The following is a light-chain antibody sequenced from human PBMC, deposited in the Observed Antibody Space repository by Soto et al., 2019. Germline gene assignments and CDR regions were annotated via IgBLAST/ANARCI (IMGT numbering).Light chain of an antibody. V-gene: IGLV1-40*01. CDR2: GNS. Sequence: QAVVTQPPSVSGAPGQRVTISCTGSSSNIGAGYDVHWYQQLPGTAPKLLIYGNSNRPSGVPDRFSGSKSGTSASLAITGLQAEDEADYYCQSYDSSLSGSKVFGGGTQLNVL. J-gene: IGLJ2*01. CDR3: QSYDSSLSGSKV. CDR1: SSNIGAGYD.